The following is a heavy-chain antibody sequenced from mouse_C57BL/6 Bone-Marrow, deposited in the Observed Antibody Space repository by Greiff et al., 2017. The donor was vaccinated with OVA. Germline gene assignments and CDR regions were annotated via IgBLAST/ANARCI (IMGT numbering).Heavy chain of an antibody. CDR3: ARGSTVVPYGGDY. CDR2: ISDGGSYT. CDR1: GFTFSSYA. D-gene: IGHD1-1*01. J-gene: IGHJ2*01. Sequence: EVMLVESGGGLVKPGGSLKLSCAASGFTFSSYAMSWVRQTPEKRLEWVATISDGGSYTYYPDNVKGRFTISRDNAKNNLYLQMSHLKSEDTAMYYCARGSTVVPYGGDYWGQGTTLTVSS. V-gene: IGHV5-4*03.